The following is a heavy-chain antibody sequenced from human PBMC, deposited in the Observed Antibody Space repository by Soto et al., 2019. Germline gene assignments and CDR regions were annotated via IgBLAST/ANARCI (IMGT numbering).Heavy chain of an antibody. Sequence: ASVKVSCKASGYTFANYGISWVRQAPGQGLEWMGWISGNNGATNFAPKVQDRITMTLDTSTGVASLTLRSLRSDDTAIYYCVTDLKYLRVNRHCLDSYGQRTLFTTSS. D-gene: IGHD2-2*02. CDR1: GYTFANYG. CDR3: VTDLKYLRVNRHCLDS. CDR2: ISGNNGAT. V-gene: IGHV1-18*04. J-gene: IGHJ4*02.